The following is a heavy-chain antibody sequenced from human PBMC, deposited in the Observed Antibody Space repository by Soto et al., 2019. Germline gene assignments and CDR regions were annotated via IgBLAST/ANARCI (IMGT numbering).Heavy chain of an antibody. J-gene: IGHJ4*02. D-gene: IGHD2-15*01. CDR1: GYTFTTYG. CDR3: ARDLVNNSPFDY. Sequence: GASVKVSCKASGYTFTTYGISWVRQAPGQGLEWMGWISPYNGNANFAQNLQGRVTLTTDTSTTTAYMELRSLRSDDTAVYYCARDLVNNSPFDYWGQGTPVTVSS. CDR2: ISPYNGNA. V-gene: IGHV1-18*01.